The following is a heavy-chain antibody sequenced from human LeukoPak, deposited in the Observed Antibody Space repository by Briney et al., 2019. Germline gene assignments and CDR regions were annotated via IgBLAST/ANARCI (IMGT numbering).Heavy chain of an antibody. Sequence: PGGSLRLSCAASGFTFSSYGMHWVRQAPGKGLEWVAFIRYDGSNKYYADSVKGRFTISRDNSKNTLYLQMNSLRAEDTAVYYCAKGVFYYYYGMDVWGQGTTVTVSS. CDR2: IRYDGSNK. J-gene: IGHJ6*02. V-gene: IGHV3-30*02. CDR1: GFTFSSYG. CDR3: AKGVFYYYYGMDV.